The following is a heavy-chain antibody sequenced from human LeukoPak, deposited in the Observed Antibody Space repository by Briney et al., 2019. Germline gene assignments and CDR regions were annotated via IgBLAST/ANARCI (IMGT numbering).Heavy chain of an antibody. V-gene: IGHV4-4*07. CDR3: ARDTLRSTVGARYYFDY. D-gene: IGHD4-17*01. J-gene: IGHJ4*02. Sequence: SETLSVTCTVSGGSISSYYWSWIRQPAGKGLEWIGRIYTSGSTNYNPSLKSRVTMSVDTSKNQFSLKLSSVTAADTAVYYCARDTLRSTVGARYYFDYWGQGTLVTVSS. CDR2: IYTSGST. CDR1: GGSISSYY.